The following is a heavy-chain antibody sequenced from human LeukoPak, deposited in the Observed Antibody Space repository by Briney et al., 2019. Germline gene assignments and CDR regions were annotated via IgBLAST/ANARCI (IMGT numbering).Heavy chain of an antibody. D-gene: IGHD5-24*01. CDR1: GFTVSSNY. CDR2: IYSGGST. V-gene: IGHV3-53*04. J-gene: IGHJ4*02. CDR3: ARAANYTES. Sequence: GGSLRLSCAASGFTVSSNYMSWVRQAPGKGLEWVSIIYSGGSTYYADSVKGRLTISRHNSKDTLYLQMNSLRAEDTAVYYCARAANYTESWGQGTLVTVSS.